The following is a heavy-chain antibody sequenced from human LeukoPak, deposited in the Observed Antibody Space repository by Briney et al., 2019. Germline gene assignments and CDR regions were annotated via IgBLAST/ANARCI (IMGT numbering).Heavy chain of an antibody. CDR3: ARVNRGIAAAGTGPGY. D-gene: IGHD6-13*01. J-gene: IGHJ4*02. CDR2: INPNSGGT. Sequence: ASVKVSCKASGYTFTGYYMHWVRQAPGQGLEGMGWINPNSGGTNYAQKFQGRVTMTRDTSISTAYMELSRLRSDDTAVYYCARVNRGIAAAGTGPGYWGQGTLVTVSS. CDR1: GYTFTGYY. V-gene: IGHV1-2*02.